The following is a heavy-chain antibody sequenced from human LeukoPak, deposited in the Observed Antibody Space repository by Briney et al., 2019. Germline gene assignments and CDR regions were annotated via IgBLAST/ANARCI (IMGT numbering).Heavy chain of an antibody. V-gene: IGHV3-48*01. D-gene: IGHD4-17*01. CDR2: ISSSSSTI. Sequence: GGSLRLSCAASGFTFSSYSMNWVRQTPGKGLEWVSYISSSSSTIDYVDSVKGRFTISRDNAKNSLYLQMNSLRAEDTAVYYCARGITTVTTWAFDIWGQGTMVTVSS. CDR3: ARGITTVTTWAFDI. CDR1: GFTFSSYS. J-gene: IGHJ3*02.